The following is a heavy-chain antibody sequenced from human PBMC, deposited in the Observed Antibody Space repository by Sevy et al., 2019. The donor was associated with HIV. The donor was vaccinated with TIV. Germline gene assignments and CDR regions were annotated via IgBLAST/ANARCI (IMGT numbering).Heavy chain of an antibody. V-gene: IGHV4-31*03. D-gene: IGHD3-16*02. CDR2: IYHSGST. CDR3: ARVRGIYDYVWGSYRSHRGIFDY. J-gene: IGHJ4*02. Sequence: SETLSLTCTVSGGSISSGGYYWSWIRQHPGKGLEWIGYIYHSGSTYYNPSLKSRVTISVDTSKNQFSLKLSSVTAADTAVYYCARVRGIYDYVWGSYRSHRGIFDYWGQGTLVTVSS. CDR1: GGSISSGGYY.